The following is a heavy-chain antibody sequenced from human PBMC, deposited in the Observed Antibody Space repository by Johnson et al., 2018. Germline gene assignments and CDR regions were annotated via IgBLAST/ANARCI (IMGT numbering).Heavy chain of an antibody. CDR3: ANWESYYDFVGDTKGMDV. CDR2: ISYDGSNT. D-gene: IGHD3-3*01. Sequence: QVQLQESGGGLVQPGGSLRLSCAASGFTFSNYWMIWVRQAPGKGLEWVAFISYDGSNTYYADSVTGRFTIARDNSKNTRYLKMNNLRAEETAVYYCANWESYYDFVGDTKGMDVWGQGTTVTVS. V-gene: IGHV3-30*18. CDR1: GFTFSNYW. J-gene: IGHJ6*02.